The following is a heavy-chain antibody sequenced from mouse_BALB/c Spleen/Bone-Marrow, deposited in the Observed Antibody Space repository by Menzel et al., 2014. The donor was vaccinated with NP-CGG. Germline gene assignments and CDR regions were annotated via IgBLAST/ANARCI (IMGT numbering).Heavy chain of an antibody. V-gene: IGHV5-9-3*01. CDR2: ISSSGSYT. CDR3: SRLRMITTYFDV. J-gene: IGHJ1*01. D-gene: IGHD2-4*01. Sequence: EVNVVESGGGLAKPGGSLQLSCAASGFTFSTYAMSWVRQTPEKRLEWVATISSSGSYTYYPDSVKGRFTISRDNAKNTLYLQMSSLRSEDTAMFYCSRLRMITTYFDVWGAGTTVTASS. CDR1: GFTFSTYA.